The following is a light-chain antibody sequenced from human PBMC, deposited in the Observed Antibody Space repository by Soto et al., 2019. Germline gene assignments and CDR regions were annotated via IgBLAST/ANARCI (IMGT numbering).Light chain of an antibody. CDR2: NNS. J-gene: IGLJ3*02. V-gene: IGLV1-40*01. CDR3: QSYDSSLCGSV. CDR1: SSNIGAGYD. Sequence: QSVLTQPPSVSGAPGQRVTISCTGSSSNIGAGYDVHWYQQLPGTAPKLLIYNNSNRPSGVPDRFSGSKSGTSASLAITGLQAEDEADYYCQSYDSSLCGSVFGGGTNLTVL.